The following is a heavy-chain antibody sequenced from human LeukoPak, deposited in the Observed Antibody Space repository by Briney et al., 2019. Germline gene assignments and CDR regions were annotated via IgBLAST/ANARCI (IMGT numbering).Heavy chain of an antibody. J-gene: IGHJ4*02. CDR3: ARFRPVGATRSPFDY. CDR2: INRSGST. D-gene: IGHD1-26*01. CDR1: GGSFSGYY. Sequence: PSETLSLTCAVYGGSFSGYYWSWIRQPPGKGLEWIGEINRSGSTNYNPSLKSRVTISVDTSKNQFSLKLSSVTAADTAVYYCARFRPVGATRSPFDYWGQGTLVTVSS. V-gene: IGHV4-34*01.